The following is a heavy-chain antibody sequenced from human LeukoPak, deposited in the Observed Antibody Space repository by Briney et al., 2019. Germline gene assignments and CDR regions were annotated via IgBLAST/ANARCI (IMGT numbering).Heavy chain of an antibody. Sequence: TSETLSLTCTVSGGSISSSSYYWGWIRQPPGKGLEWIGSIYYSGSTYYNPSLKSRVTISVDTSKNQFSLKLSSVTAADTAVYYCARVPLYDSSGYYYDYWGQGTLVTVSS. CDR2: IYYSGST. CDR1: GGSISSSSYY. J-gene: IGHJ4*02. V-gene: IGHV4-39*07. D-gene: IGHD3-22*01. CDR3: ARVPLYDSSGYYYDY.